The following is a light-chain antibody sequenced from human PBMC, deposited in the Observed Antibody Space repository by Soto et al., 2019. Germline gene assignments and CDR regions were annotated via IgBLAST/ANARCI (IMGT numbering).Light chain of an antibody. CDR3: QQYNDWPPKQYT. CDR2: GAS. CDR1: QSVSSN. V-gene: IGKV3-15*01. J-gene: IGKJ2*01. Sequence: EIVMTQSPATLSVSPGERATLSCRASQSVSSNLAWYQQKPGQAPRLLIYGASTRATGIPARFSGSESGTGFALTISSLQSEDFAVYYCQQYNDWPPKQYTFGQGTKLEIK.